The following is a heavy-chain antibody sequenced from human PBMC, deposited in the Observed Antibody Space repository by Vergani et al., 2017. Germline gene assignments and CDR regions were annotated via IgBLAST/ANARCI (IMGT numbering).Heavy chain of an antibody. CDR2: IYYSGST. CDR3: ARGTPVWSGSPANNWFDP. V-gene: IGHV4-59*01. D-gene: IGHD3-3*01. CDR1: GGPISSYY. Sequence: QVQLQESGPGLVKPSETLSLTCTVSGGPISSYYWSWIRQPPGNGLEWIGYIYYSGSTNYNPSLKSRVTISVDTSKNKFSLKLSSVTAAATAVYSCARGTPVWSGSPANNWFDPWGQGTLVTVSS. J-gene: IGHJ5*02.